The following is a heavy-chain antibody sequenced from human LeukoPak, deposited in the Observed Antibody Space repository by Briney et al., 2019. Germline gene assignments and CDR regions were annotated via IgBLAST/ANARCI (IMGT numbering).Heavy chain of an antibody. CDR2: IIPIFGTA. Sequence: SVKVSCKASGGTFSSYAISWVRQAPGQGREWMGGIIPIFGTANYAQKLQGRVTITTDESTSTAYMELSSLRSEDTAVYYCARGVTEVYYYYYMDVWGKGTTVTVSS. J-gene: IGHJ6*03. D-gene: IGHD1-14*01. V-gene: IGHV1-69*05. CDR1: GGTFSSYA. CDR3: ARGVTEVYYYYYMDV.